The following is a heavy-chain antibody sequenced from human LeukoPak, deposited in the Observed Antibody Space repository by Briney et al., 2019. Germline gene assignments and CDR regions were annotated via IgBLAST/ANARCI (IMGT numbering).Heavy chain of an antibody. CDR2: IYYSGTT. J-gene: IGHJ6*03. V-gene: IGHV4-59*01. Sequence: SETLSLTCTVSGGSISNYYWNCIRQPPGKGLEWIGYIYYSGTTKYNPSLKSRVSVSVDTSKNQFSLKLSSVTAADTAVYYCARTLSSGYPDYFYYMDVWGKGTTVTISS. D-gene: IGHD3-22*01. CDR1: GGSISNYY. CDR3: ARTLSSGYPDYFYYMDV.